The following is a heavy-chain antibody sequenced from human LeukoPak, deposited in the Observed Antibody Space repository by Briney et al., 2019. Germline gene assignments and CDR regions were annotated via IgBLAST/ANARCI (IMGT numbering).Heavy chain of an antibody. CDR3: ARGTQKVYGGNTHFDY. V-gene: IGHV1-69*06. CDR2: IIPIFGTA. CDR1: GGTFSSYA. J-gene: IGHJ4*02. D-gene: IGHD4-23*01. Sequence: GASVKVSCKASGGTFSSYAISWVRQAPGQGLEWMGGIIPIFGTANYAQKFQGRVTITADKSTSTAYMELSSLRSEDTAVYYCARGTQKVYGGNTHFDYWGQGTLVTVSS.